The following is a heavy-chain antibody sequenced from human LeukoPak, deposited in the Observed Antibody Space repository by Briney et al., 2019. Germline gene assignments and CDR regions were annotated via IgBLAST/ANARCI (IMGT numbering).Heavy chain of an antibody. J-gene: IGHJ3*02. Sequence: PSETLSLTCTVSGGSISSYYWSWIRQPPGKGLEWIGYIYYSGSTNYNPSLKSRVTISVDTSKNQFSLKLSSVTAADTAVYYCARHSEDYYAPDAFGIWGQGTMVTVSS. V-gene: IGHV4-59*08. D-gene: IGHD3-10*01. CDR3: ARHSEDYYAPDAFGI. CDR1: GGSISSYY. CDR2: IYYSGST.